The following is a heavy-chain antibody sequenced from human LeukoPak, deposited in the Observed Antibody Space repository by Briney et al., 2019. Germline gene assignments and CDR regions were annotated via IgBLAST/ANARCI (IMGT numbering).Heavy chain of an antibody. J-gene: IGHJ3*02. D-gene: IGHD4/OR15-4a*01. CDR1: GGSISSGGDY. Sequence: PSQTLSLTCTVSGGSISSGGDYWSLIRQHPGKGLGWIGYIYYTGTTYYYPSLKSRLTISVDTSKNQFSLNLSSMTAADTAVYYCARAAWRGSNSRDAFDIWGQGTVVTVSS. V-gene: IGHV4-31*03. CDR2: IYYTGTT. CDR3: ARAAWRGSNSRDAFDI.